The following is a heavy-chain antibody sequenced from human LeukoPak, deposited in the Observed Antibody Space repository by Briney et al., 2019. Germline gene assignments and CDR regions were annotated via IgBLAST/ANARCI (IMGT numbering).Heavy chain of an antibody. V-gene: IGHV3-7*01. CDR3: GRGEGFLVDH. Sequence: PGGSQRLSCVASGFSFSNSWMTWVRRAPGKGLEWVANIKQGGSSKYYVDSVKGRFTISRDDAKNSLFLQMNSLRAEDTAVYYCGRGEGFLVDHWGQGTLVTVST. J-gene: IGHJ4*02. D-gene: IGHD3-3*01. CDR2: IKQGGSSK. CDR1: GFSFSNSW.